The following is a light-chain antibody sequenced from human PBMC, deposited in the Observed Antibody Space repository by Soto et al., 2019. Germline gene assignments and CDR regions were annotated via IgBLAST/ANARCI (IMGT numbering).Light chain of an antibody. CDR3: MQGTHWPLT. J-gene: IGKJ4*01. CDR1: QSLAYSDGNTY. CDR2: RIS. V-gene: IGKV2-30*01. Sequence: DVVLTQYPLSLSVTLGQPASISCRSSQSLAYSDGNTYLNWVQQRPGQSPRRLIYRISTRDSGVPDRFSGSGSGTDFTLTITRVEAEDVGVYYCMQGTHWPLTFGGGTKVEI.